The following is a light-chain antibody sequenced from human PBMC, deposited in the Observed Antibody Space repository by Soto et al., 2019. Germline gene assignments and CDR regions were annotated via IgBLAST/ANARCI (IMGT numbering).Light chain of an antibody. CDR1: QSVGSSY. CDR2: GAS. V-gene: IGKV3-20*01. Sequence: EIVLTQSPGTLSLSPGERATLSCRASQSVGSSYLAWYQQKPGQAPRLLMYGASTRATGIPDRFTGSGSGTDFTLTISRLEPEDFAVYFCQQYNNWPPGTFGQGTKLQIK. CDR3: QQYNNWPPGT. J-gene: IGKJ2*02.